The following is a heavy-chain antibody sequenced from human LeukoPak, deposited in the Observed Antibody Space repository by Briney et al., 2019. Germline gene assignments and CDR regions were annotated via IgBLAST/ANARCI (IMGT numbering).Heavy chain of an antibody. CDR1: GGSISSYY. D-gene: IGHD1-26*01. CDR2: IYYSGST. J-gene: IGHJ3*02. Sequence: PSETLSLTCTVSGGSISSYYWSWIRQPPGKGLEWIGYIYYSGSTNYNPSLKSRVTISVDTSRNQFSLKLSSVTAADTAVYYCARNSEWDYPFDIWGQGTLVTVSS. CDR3: ARNSEWDYPFDI. V-gene: IGHV4-59*01.